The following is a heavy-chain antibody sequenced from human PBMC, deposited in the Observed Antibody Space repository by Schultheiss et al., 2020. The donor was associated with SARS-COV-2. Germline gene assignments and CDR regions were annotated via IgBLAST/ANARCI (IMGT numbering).Heavy chain of an antibody. V-gene: IGHV1-2*04. D-gene: IGHD2-8*01. CDR2: INPNSGGT. CDR3: AREIRPEGNRRWCWFDP. Sequence: ASVKVSCKASGGTFSSYAISWVRQAPGQGLEWMGWINPNSGGTNYAQKFQGWVTMTRDTSISTAYMELSRLRSDDTAVYYCAREIRPEGNRRWCWFDPWGQGTLVTVSS. CDR1: GGTFSSYA. J-gene: IGHJ5*02.